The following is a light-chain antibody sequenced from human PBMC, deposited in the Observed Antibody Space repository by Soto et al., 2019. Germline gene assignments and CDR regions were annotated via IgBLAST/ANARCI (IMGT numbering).Light chain of an antibody. CDR2: AAS. Sequence: DIQLTQSLSFLSPSVADRLKITRRASQGINSYLAWYQKKPGKEPKLLRYAASTLQAVVTSRVSGDGSWTEGTLTIRSLQTEEFATYFCQQLHTYPLTFGGGTKVDI. CDR1: QGINSY. V-gene: IGKV1-9*01. CDR3: QQLHTYPLT. J-gene: IGKJ4*01.